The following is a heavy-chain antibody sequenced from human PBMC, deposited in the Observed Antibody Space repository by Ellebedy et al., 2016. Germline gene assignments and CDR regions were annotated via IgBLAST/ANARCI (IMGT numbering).Heavy chain of an antibody. CDR1: GYTLTELS. CDR2: FDLEDGET. V-gene: IGHV1-24*01. Sequence: ASVKVSXXVSGYTLTELSMHWVRQAPGKGLEWMGGFDLEDGETIYAQKFQGRVTMTEDTSTDTAYMELSSLRSEDTAVYYCATVGDFCSWFNPWGQGTLVTVSS. D-gene: IGHD3-3*01. J-gene: IGHJ5*02. CDR3: ATVGDFCSWFNP.